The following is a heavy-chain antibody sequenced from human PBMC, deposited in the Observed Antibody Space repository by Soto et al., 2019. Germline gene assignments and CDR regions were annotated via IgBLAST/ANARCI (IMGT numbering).Heavy chain of an antibody. D-gene: IGHD3-3*01. CDR2: IYYSGST. CDR1: GGSISSGDYY. CDR3: ASSDFWSGYDDDAFDI. J-gene: IGHJ3*02. Sequence: PSETLSLTCTVSGGSISSGDYYWSWIRQPPGKGLEWIGYIYYSGSTYYNPSLKSRVTISVDTSENQFSLKLSSVTAADTAVYYCASSDFWSGYDDDAFDIWGQGTMVTVSS. V-gene: IGHV4-30-4*01.